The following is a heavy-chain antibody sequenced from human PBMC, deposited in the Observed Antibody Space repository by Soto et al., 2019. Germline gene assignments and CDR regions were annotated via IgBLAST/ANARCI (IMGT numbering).Heavy chain of an antibody. Sequence: ASVKVSCKASGYTFNNYYLQWVRQAPGQGLEWMGIINPSEGSTSYAQKFQGRLTMTRDTSASTVYMELSSLRSEDTALYYCARDPARSIPMIRGDGFIQPDFWGQGTLVTVSS. CDR2: INPSEGST. CDR3: ARDPARSIPMIRGDGFIQPDF. J-gene: IGHJ4*02. CDR1: GYTFNNYY. D-gene: IGHD3-10*01. V-gene: IGHV1-46*02.